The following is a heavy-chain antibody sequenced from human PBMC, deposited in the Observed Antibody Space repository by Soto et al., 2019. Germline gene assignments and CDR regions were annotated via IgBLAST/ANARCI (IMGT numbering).Heavy chain of an antibody. J-gene: IGHJ6*02. Sequence: GGSLRLSCAASGFTFSDYYMSWIRQAPGKGLEWVSYISSSGSTIYYADSVKGRFTISRDNAKNSLYLQMNSLRAEDTAVYYCARDSPTADYDYYYYYGMDVWGQGTTGTVS. CDR1: GFTFSDYY. V-gene: IGHV3-11*01. D-gene: IGHD4-17*01. CDR2: ISSSGSTI. CDR3: ARDSPTADYDYYYYYGMDV.